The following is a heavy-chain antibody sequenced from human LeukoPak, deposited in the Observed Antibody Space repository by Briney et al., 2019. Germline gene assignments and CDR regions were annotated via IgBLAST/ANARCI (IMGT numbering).Heavy chain of an antibody. V-gene: IGHV3-21*01. CDR1: GFTFGDYA. Sequence: GGSVRLSCTASGFTFGDYAMSWFRQAPGKGLEWVSSISSSSSYIYYADSVKGRFTISRDNAKNSLYLQMNSLRAEDMAVYYCARDPYYYDSSDYWGQGTLVTVSS. CDR3: ARDPYYYDSSDY. D-gene: IGHD3-22*01. J-gene: IGHJ4*02. CDR2: ISSSSSYI.